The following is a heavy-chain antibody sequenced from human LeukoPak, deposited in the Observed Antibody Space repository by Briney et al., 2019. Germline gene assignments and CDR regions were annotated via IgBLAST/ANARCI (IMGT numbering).Heavy chain of an antibody. J-gene: IGHJ5*02. CDR2: IIPIFGTA. CDR1: GGTFSSYA. V-gene: IGHV1-69*13. D-gene: IGHD2-2*01. CDR3: ARGAVPAAIYNWFDP. Sequence: GASVKVSCKASGGTFSSYAISWVRQAPGQGLEWMGGIIPIFGTANHAQKFQGRVTITADESTSTAYMELSSLRSEDTAVYYCARGAVPAAIYNWFDPWGQGTLVTVSS.